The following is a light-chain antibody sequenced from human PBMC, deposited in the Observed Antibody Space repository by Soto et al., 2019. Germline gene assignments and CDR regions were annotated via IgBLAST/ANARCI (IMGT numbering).Light chain of an antibody. Sequence: ENVSTHSPGTLSLSTGERATLSCGASQSVSSTYLAWYQQKPGQAPRLLIYDVSNRAPAIPDRFSGSGSGTDFTLTISNVEPEDFALYCSHQRQSWLRTFGQGTKVDIK. CDR3: HQRQSWLRT. CDR1: QSVSSTY. CDR2: DVS. J-gene: IGKJ1*01. V-gene: IGKV3D-20*02.